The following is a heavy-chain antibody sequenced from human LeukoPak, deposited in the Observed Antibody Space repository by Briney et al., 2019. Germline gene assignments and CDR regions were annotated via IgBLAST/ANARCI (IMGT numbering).Heavy chain of an antibody. V-gene: IGHV3-23*01. J-gene: IGHJ3*02. Sequence: GGSLRLSCAASGFTFSSYAMAWIRQAPGKGLEWVSTVTNSGSSTYYADSAKGRFTISRDNSKNTLFLQMNSLRAEDTAVYYCAKEDYGGNSKTFDIWGQGTMVTVSS. D-gene: IGHD4-23*01. CDR2: VTNSGSST. CDR1: GFTFSSYA. CDR3: AKEDYGGNSKTFDI.